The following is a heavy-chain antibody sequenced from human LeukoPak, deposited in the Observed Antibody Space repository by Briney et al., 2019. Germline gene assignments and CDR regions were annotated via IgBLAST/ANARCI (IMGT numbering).Heavy chain of an antibody. CDR1: GFIVSSNY. J-gene: IGHJ4*02. V-gene: IGHV3-53*01. CDR3: AKAMGLLRYFDWPRSVDY. Sequence: PGGSLRLSCAASGFIVSSNYMSWVRQAPVKGLEWVSVIYSGGSTYYADSVKGRFTISRDNSKNTLYLQMNSLRAEDTAVYYCAKAMGLLRYFDWPRSVDYWGQGTLVTVSS. CDR2: IYSGGST. D-gene: IGHD3-9*01.